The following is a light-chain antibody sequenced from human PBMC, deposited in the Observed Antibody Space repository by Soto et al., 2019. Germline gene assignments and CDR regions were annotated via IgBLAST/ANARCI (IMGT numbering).Light chain of an antibody. Sequence: QLVLTQPASVSGSPGQSITISCTGTSSDVGSYNLVSWYQQHPGKAPKLMIYEGSKRPSGVSNRFSGSKSGNTASLTISGLQAEDEADYYCCSYAGDVVFGGGTKVTVL. J-gene: IGLJ2*01. CDR1: SSDVGSYNL. V-gene: IGLV2-23*01. CDR2: EGS. CDR3: CSYAGDVV.